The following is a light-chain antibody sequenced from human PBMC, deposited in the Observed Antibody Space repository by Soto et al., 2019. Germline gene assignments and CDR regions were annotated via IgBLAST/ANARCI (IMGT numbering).Light chain of an antibody. J-gene: IGKJ1*01. CDR1: QRVSSNY. CDR3: RQYGFSLRT. CDR2: GAS. Sequence: EIVLTQSPGTLSLSPGERATLSCRASQRVSSNYLAWYQQKPGQAPRLLIYGASIRATGIPDRFSGSGSGTDFTLTISRLEPEDFAMYYCRQYGFSLRTFGQGSKVEV. V-gene: IGKV3-20*01.